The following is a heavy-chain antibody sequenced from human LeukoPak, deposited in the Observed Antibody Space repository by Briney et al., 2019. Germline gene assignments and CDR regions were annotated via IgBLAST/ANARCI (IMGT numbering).Heavy chain of an antibody. J-gene: IGHJ3*02. V-gene: IGHV3-30-3*01. D-gene: IGHD6-13*01. CDR1: GFTFSNAW. CDR3: ARAHIAAAVTGLTVAFDI. Sequence: GGSLRLSCAASGFTFSNAWMSWVRQAPGKGLEWVAVISYDGSNKYYADSVKGRFTISRDNSKNTLYLQMNSLRAEDTAVYYCARAHIAAAVTGLTVAFDIWGQGTMVTVSS. CDR2: ISYDGSNK.